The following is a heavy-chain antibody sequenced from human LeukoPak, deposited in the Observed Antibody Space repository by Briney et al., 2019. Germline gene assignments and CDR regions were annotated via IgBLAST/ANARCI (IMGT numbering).Heavy chain of an antibody. CDR2: IVAGSGNT. V-gene: IGHV1-58*01. J-gene: IGHJ4*02. CDR3: ATLRGAGYSSYFDY. Sequence: TSVKVSCKASGFTFTSSAVQWVRQARGQRLEWIGWIVAGSGNTIYAQKFQGRVTMTEDTSTDTAYMELSSLRSEDTAVYYCATLRGAGYSSYFDYWGQGTLVTVSS. CDR1: GFTFTSSA. D-gene: IGHD3-9*01.